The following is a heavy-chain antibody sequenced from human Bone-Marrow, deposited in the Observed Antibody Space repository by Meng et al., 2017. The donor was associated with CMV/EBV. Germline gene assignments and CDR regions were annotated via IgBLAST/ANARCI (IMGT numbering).Heavy chain of an antibody. D-gene: IGHD1-26*01. CDR2: INPNSGGT. CDR3: ARDNGPSCSYYENWFDP. Sequence: ASVKVSCQACGYTFTGYYMHWVRPAPGQGLEWMGWINPNSGGTNYAQKFQGRVTMTRDTSISTAYMELSRLRPDDTAFYYCARDNGPSCSYYENWFDPWGQGTLVTVYS. J-gene: IGHJ5*02. CDR1: GYTFTGYY. V-gene: IGHV1-2*02.